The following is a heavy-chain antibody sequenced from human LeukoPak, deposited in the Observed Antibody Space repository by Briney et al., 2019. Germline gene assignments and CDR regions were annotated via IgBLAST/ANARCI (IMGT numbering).Heavy chain of an antibody. CDR2: IIPILGIA. D-gene: IGHD3-10*01. J-gene: IGHJ4*02. CDR1: GGTFSSYA. V-gene: IGHV1-69*04. Sequence: SVNVSCKASGGTFSSYAISWVRQAPGQGLEWMGRIIPILGIANYAQEFQGRVTITADKSTSTAYMELSSLRSEDTAVYYCARDRYGSGSYYRDSDYWGQGTLVTVSS. CDR3: ARDRYGSGSYYRDSDY.